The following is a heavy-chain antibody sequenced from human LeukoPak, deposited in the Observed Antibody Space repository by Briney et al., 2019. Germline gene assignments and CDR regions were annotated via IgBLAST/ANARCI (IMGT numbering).Heavy chain of an antibody. Sequence: PGGSLRLSCAASGFTFSNFGMHWVRQAPGQGLEWVAVIPYDGSNKYYADSVKGRFTISRDNSKNTLYLQMNSLRAEDTAVYYCAKASVYVYYGMDVWGQGTTVTVSS. D-gene: IGHD3-16*02. V-gene: IGHV3-30*18. J-gene: IGHJ6*02. CDR3: AKASVYVYYGMDV. CDR2: IPYDGSNK. CDR1: GFTFSNFG.